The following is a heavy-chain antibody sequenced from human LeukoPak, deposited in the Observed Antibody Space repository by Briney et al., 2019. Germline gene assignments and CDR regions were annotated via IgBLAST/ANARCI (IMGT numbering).Heavy chain of an antibody. Sequence: SETLSLTCTVSGGSISNYYWSWIRQPPGKGLEWIGYIYYSGSTNYNPSLKSRVTISVDTSKNQFSLKLSSVTPADTAVYYCARGPRYSSFDYWGQGTLVTVSS. CDR2: IYYSGST. CDR1: GGSISNYY. D-gene: IGHD2-21*01. V-gene: IGHV4-59*01. J-gene: IGHJ4*02. CDR3: ARGPRYSSFDY.